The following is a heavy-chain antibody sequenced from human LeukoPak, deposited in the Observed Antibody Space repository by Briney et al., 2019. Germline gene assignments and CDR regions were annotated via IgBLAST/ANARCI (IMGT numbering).Heavy chain of an antibody. Sequence: GGSLRLSCVASGFTFSSYTMYWVRQAPGKGLEWVAVISYDGSNKYYADSVKGRFTISRDNSKNTLYLQMSSLRAEDTAVYYCAKNINHLEWGQGTLVTVSS. CDR2: ISYDGSNK. D-gene: IGHD1-14*01. V-gene: IGHV3-30-3*02. CDR1: GFTFSSYT. CDR3: AKNINHLE. J-gene: IGHJ4*02.